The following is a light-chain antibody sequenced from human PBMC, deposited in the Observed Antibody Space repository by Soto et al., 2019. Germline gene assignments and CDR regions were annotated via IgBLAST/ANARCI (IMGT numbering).Light chain of an antibody. CDR2: EVS. CDR1: SSDVGGYNY. V-gene: IGLV2-14*01. Sequence: QSALTQPASVCGSPGQSITISCNGTSSDVGGYNYVSWYQQHPGKAPKLMIYEVSNRPSGVSNRFSGSKSGNTASLTISGLPAEDEADYYCSSYTSSSIDYVFGTGTKLTVL. CDR3: SSYTSSSIDYV. J-gene: IGLJ1*01.